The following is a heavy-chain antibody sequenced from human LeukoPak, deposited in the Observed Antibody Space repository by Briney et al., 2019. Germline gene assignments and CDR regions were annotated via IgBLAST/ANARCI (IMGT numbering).Heavy chain of an antibody. CDR1: GLTFSSSA. D-gene: IGHD3-10*01. J-gene: IGHJ4*02. CDR2: ISGSGGST. Sequence: GGSLRLSCAASGLTFSSSAMSWVRQTPGKGLEWVSAISGSGGSTYYADSVKGRFTISRDNSKNTVYLEVKSLRAEDTAVYYCAKDPSGPPSRVSWGWGQGTLVTVSS. CDR3: AKDPSGPPSRVSWG. V-gene: IGHV3-23*01.